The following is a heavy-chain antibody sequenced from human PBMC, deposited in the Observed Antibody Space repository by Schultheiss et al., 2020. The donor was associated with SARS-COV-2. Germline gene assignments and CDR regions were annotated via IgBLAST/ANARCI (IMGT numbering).Heavy chain of an antibody. D-gene: IGHD2-15*01. J-gene: IGHJ1*01. V-gene: IGHV4-31*03. CDR2: IYYSGST. Sequence: SETLSLTCTVSGGSISSGDYYWSWIRQHPGKGLEWIGYIYYSGSTYYNPSLKSRVTISVDTSKNQFSLELASVTAADTAVYYCASTSDIVVAVATTWGQGTLVTVSS. CDR3: ASTSDIVVAVATT. CDR1: GGSISSGDYY.